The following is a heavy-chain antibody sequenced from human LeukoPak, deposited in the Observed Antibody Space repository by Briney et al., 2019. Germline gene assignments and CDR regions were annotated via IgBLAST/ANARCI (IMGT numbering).Heavy chain of an antibody. V-gene: IGHV3-30*03. Sequence: GGSLRLSCAASGFAFSRYGMHWVRQAPGKGLEWVAVISYDGGNTYYADSVKGRFTISRDNSKNTLYLQTNSLRAGDTAVYYCARTLMEQVVRGGFDYWGQGTQVTVSS. CDR3: ARTLMEQVVRGGFDY. CDR1: GFAFSRYG. CDR2: ISYDGGNT. J-gene: IGHJ4*02. D-gene: IGHD3-10*01.